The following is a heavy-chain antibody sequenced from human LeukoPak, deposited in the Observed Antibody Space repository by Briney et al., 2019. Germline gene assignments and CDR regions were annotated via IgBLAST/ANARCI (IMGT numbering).Heavy chain of an antibody. CDR3: ARDGGGTGDFYYYYYMDV. Sequence: LSLTCSVSGASISSSDYYWGWIRQPPGKGLEWVSYISSSGVTIYYADSVKGRFTISRDNAKNSLYLQMNSLRAEDTAVYYCARDGGGTGDFYYYYYMDVWGKGTTVTVSS. D-gene: IGHD1-1*01. CDR1: GASISSSDYY. CDR2: ISSSGVTI. V-gene: IGHV3-11*04. J-gene: IGHJ6*03.